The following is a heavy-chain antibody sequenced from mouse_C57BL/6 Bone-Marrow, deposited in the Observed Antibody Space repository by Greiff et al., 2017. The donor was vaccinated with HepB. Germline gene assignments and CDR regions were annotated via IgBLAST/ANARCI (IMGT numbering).Heavy chain of an antibody. CDR2: INPSTGGT. Sequence: CGPELVKPGASVKISCKASGYSFTGYYMNWVKQSPEKSLEWIGEINPSTGGTTYNQKFKAKATLTVDKSSSTAYMQLKSLTSEDSAVYYCARDDADYWGQGTTLTVSS. J-gene: IGHJ2*01. CDR3: ARDDADY. CDR1: GYSFTGYY. V-gene: IGHV1-42*01.